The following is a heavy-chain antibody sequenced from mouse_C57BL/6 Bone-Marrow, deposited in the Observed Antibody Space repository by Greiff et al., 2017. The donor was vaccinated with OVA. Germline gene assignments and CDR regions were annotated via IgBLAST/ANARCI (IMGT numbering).Heavy chain of an antibody. D-gene: IGHD2-4*01. CDR1: GYSITSGYY. CDR3: ARGGTMITPYAMDY. J-gene: IGHJ4*01. V-gene: IGHV3-6*01. CDR2: ISYDGSN. Sequence: EVQLVESGPGLVKPSQSLSLTCSVTGYSITSGYYWNWIRQFPGNKLEWMGYISYDGSNNYNPSLKNRISITRDTSKNQFFLKLNSVTTEDTATYYCARGGTMITPYAMDYWGQGTSVTVSS.